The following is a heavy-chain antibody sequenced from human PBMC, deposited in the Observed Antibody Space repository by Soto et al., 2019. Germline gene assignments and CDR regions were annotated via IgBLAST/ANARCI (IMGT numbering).Heavy chain of an antibody. J-gene: IGHJ5*02. Sequence: QVQLVQSGAEVKKPGASVKVSCKAYGYTFTSYYMNWVRQAPGKRLEWMGWINAGNGNTKYSQKSPVRVTITMDTYASTDYIELRRMRAEDTAVYYYERDIARQLGNNWFDPWGQGTLVTVSS. CDR3: ERDIARQLGNNWFDP. CDR2: INAGNGNT. D-gene: IGHD1-1*01. CDR1: GYTFTSYY. V-gene: IGHV1-3*01.